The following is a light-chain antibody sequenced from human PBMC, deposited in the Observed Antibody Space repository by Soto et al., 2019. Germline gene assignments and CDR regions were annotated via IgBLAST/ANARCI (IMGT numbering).Light chain of an antibody. Sequence: QSALTQPPSASGSPGQSVTISCTGTGSDVGDYDYVSWYQQHPGKAPKLLIFEVNKRPSGVPNRFSGSKSGNTASLTVSGLQAEDEAHYYCTSYAGNDTPVLFGGGTKVTVL. CDR2: EVN. J-gene: IGLJ2*01. CDR3: TSYAGNDTPVL. V-gene: IGLV2-8*01. CDR1: GSDVGDYDY.